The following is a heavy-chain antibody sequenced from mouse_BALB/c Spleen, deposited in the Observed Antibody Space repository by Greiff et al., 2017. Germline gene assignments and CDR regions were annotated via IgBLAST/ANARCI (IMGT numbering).Heavy chain of an antibody. CDR1: GYSITSDYA. CDR3: ARSMDWFAY. J-gene: IGHJ3*01. V-gene: IGHV3-2*02. CDR2: ISYSGST. Sequence: EVQRVESGPGLVKPSQSLSLTCTVTGYSITSDYAWNWIRQFPGNKLEWMGYISYSGSTSYNPSLKSRISITRDTSKNQFFLQLNSVTTEDTATYYCARSMDWFAYWGQGTLVTVSA.